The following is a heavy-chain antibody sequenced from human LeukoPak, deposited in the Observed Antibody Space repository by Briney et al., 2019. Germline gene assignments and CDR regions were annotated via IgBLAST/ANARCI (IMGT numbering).Heavy chain of an antibody. Sequence: NPSETLSLTCTVSGGSISSYYWSWIRQPAGKGLEWIGRIYTSGSTNYNPSLKSRVTMSVDTSKNQFSLKLSSVTAADTAVYYCARDRGYSSGWSWNYYYGKDVWGQGNTVTVSS. V-gene: IGHV4-4*07. CDR2: IYTSGST. J-gene: IGHJ6*02. D-gene: IGHD6-19*01. CDR3: ARDRGYSSGWSWNYYYGKDV. CDR1: GGSISSYY.